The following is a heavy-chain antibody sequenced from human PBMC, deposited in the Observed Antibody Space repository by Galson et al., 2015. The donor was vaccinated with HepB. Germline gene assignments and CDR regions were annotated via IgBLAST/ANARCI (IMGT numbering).Heavy chain of an antibody. D-gene: IGHD6-13*01. Sequence: SVKVSCKASGYTFTGYYMHWVRHAPGQGLEWMGRIDPNSGGTNYAQKLQGRVTMTRDTSISTAYMELSRLRSDDTAVYYCASWGGSSSWYYFDYWGQGTLVTVSS. J-gene: IGHJ4*02. V-gene: IGHV1-2*06. CDR1: GYTFTGYY. CDR3: ASWGGSSSWYYFDY. CDR2: IDPNSGGT.